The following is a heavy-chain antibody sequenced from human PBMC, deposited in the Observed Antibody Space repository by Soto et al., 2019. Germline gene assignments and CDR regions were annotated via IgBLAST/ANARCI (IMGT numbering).Heavy chain of an antibody. J-gene: IGHJ4*02. D-gene: IGHD5-18*01. CDR2: INHSGST. CDR3: ARIRGYSYGYFDY. V-gene: IGHV4-34*01. Sequence: SETLSLTCAVYGGSFSGYYWSWIRQPPGKGLEWIGEINHSGSTNYNPSLKSQVTISVDTSKNQFSLKLSSVTAADTAVYYCARIRGYSYGYFDYWGQGTLVTVSS. CDR1: GGSFSGYY.